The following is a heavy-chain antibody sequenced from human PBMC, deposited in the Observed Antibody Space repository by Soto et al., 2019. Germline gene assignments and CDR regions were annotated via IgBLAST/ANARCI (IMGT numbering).Heavy chain of an antibody. CDR1: GTSINTHY. J-gene: IGHJ6*02. Sequence: SETLSLTCTVSGTSINTHYWSWIRQPPGKGLEWIGYVFHTGTTDYNPFLKSRVTISVDTSKNQFFLRLTSVTAADTAVYYCARVDYDFWGGSSPTNYGMNVWGQGTTVTV. D-gene: IGHD3-3*01. CDR3: ARVDYDFWGGSSPTNYGMNV. V-gene: IGHV4-59*11. CDR2: VFHTGTT.